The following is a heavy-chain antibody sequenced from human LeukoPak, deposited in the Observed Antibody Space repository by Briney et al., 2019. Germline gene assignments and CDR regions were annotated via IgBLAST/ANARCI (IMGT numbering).Heavy chain of an antibody. J-gene: IGHJ4*02. CDR1: GFTLSSYN. CDR2: ISSGGSTT. Sequence: GGSLRLSCAASGFTLSSYNMNWVRQAPGKGLEWVSYISSGGSTTYYADSVKGRFTISRDNAKSSLYLQMNGLRAEDTAMYYCTRGPPHVYWGQGTLVTVSS. CDR3: TRGPPHVY. V-gene: IGHV3-48*04.